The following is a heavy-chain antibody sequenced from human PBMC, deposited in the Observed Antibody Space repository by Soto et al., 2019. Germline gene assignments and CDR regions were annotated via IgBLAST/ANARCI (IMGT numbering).Heavy chain of an antibody. V-gene: IGHV1-69*12. CDR2: IIPIFGTA. D-gene: IGHD3-22*01. J-gene: IGHJ6*02. CDR3: AKHYDNWDYYCGMDV. CDR1: GGTFSSYA. Sequence: QVQLVQSGAEVKKPGSSVKVSCKASGGTFSSYAISWVRQAPGQGLEWMGGIIPIFGTADYAQKFQGRVTXXEDESTSTAYMELSSLRSEDTAVYYCAKHYDNWDYYCGMDVWGQGTTVTVSS.